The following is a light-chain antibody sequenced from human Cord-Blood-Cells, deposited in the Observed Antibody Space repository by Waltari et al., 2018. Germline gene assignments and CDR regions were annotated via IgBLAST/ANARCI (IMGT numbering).Light chain of an antibody. CDR3: SSYTSSSTWV. CDR2: DVS. J-gene: IGLJ3*02. CDR1: SSDVGGYNY. Sequence: QSALTQPASVSGSPGQSITIPCTGTSSDVGGYNYVSWYQQHQGKAHKLIFYDVSNRPSGVSNRFSGSKSGNTASLTIAGLQAEDGADYYCSSYTSSSTWVFGGGTKLTVL. V-gene: IGLV2-14*01.